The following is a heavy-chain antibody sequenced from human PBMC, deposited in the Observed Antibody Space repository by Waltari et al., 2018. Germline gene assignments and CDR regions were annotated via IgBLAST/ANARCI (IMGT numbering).Heavy chain of an antibody. CDR2: INPGGGDT. J-gene: IGHJ5*02. CDR1: GFPFTGHY. V-gene: IGHV1-2*02. D-gene: IGHD1-26*01. Sequence: QVQLVQSGAEVKKPGASVRVSCTASGFPFTGHYLPWFRQAPGQGLEWMGWINPGGGDTKYGQKFHGRVTMTRDTSISTAYMELNSLNFDDTAVYYCARGDVIVELVTKPEDWFDPWGQGTPVTVSS. CDR3: ARGDVIVELVTKPEDWFDP.